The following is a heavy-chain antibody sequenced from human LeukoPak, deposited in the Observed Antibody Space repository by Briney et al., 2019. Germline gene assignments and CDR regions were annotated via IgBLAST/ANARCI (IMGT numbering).Heavy chain of an antibody. CDR1: GFIFSNYA. D-gene: IGHD2-15*01. J-gene: IGHJ4*02. Sequence: GGSLRLSCAASGFIFSNYAMSWVRQAPGKGLEWVSSFDTLDGLTNYAESVKGRFTISRDNSKNTLYLQMNSLRAEDTAVYYCAKKFGGSDSWTLYYFDYWGQGTLVAVSS. CDR3: AKKFGGSDSWTLYYFDY. CDR2: FDTLDGLT. V-gene: IGHV3-23*01.